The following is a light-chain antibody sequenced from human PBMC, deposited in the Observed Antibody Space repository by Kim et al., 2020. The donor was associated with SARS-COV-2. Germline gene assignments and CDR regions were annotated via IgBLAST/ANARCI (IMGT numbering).Light chain of an antibody. CDR1: QGISNY. CDR2: AAS. CDR3: QKYNSAPPCT. V-gene: IGKV1-27*01. J-gene: IGKJ1*01. Sequence: SVGDRVTITCRASQGISNYLAWYQQKPGKVPKLLIYAASALQSGVPSRFSGSGSGTDFTLTISSLQPEDVATYYCQKYNSAPPCTFGQGTKVEIK.